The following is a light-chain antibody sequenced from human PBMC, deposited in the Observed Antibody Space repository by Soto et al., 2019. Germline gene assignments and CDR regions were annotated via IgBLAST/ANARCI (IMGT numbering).Light chain of an antibody. J-gene: IGLJ2*01. CDR1: DGPVTSNHY. Sequence: QAVVTQEPSLTVSPGGTVTLTCGSSDGPVTSNHYPYWYQQRPGQVPRTLIYDTTNRQSWAPARFSGSLVGVKAALTLSGAQPEDEADYYCLLAYSGGRVFGGGTKLTIL. CDR2: DTT. CDR3: LLAYSGGRV. V-gene: IGLV7-46*01.